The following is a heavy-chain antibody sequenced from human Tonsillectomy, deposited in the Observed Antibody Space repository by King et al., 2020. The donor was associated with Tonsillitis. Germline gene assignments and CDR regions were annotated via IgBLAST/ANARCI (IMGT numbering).Heavy chain of an antibody. D-gene: IGHD5-18*01. J-gene: IGHJ4*02. CDR1: GFTFNNYA. V-gene: IGHV3-23*04. CDR2: ISLSGGFT. CDR3: AKEFLGSSYGYGFDS. Sequence: VQLVESGGGLVQPGGSLRLSCAASGFTFNNYAMTWVRQAPGKGLEWVSSISLSGGFTYYADSVKGRFTISRDNSKNTLYLQMNSLRAEDTAVYYCAKEFLGSSYGYGFDSWGQGTLVTVSS.